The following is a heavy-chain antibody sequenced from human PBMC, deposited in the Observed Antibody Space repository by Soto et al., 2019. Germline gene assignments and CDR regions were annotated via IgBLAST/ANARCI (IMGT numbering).Heavy chain of an antibody. D-gene: IGHD3-22*01. CDR1: GFTFSNAW. CDR2: IKSKTDGGTT. Sequence: PGGSLRLSCAASGFTFSNAWMSWVRQAPGKGLEWVGRIKSKTDGGTTDYAAPVNGRFTISRDDSKNTLYLQMNSLKTEDTAVYYCTTDRYYYDSSGFFDYWGQGTLVTVSS. V-gene: IGHV3-15*01. CDR3: TTDRYYYDSSGFFDY. J-gene: IGHJ4*02.